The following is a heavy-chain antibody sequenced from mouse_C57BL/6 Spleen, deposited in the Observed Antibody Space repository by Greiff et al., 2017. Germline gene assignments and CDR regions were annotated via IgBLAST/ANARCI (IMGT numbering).Heavy chain of an antibody. V-gene: IGHV1-64*01. Sequence: QVQLQQPGAELVKPGASVKLSCKASGYTFTSYWMHLVKQRPGQGLEWIGMIHPNSGSTNYNEKFKSKATLTVDKSSSTAYMQLSSLTSEDSAVYYCARGYYGSSPFAYWGQGTLVTVSA. J-gene: IGHJ3*01. CDR2: IHPNSGST. CDR3: ARGYYGSSPFAY. D-gene: IGHD1-1*01. CDR1: GYTFTSYW.